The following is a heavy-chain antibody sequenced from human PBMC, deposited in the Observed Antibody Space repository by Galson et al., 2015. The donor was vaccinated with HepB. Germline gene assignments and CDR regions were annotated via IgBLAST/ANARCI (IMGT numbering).Heavy chain of an antibody. CDR1: GGSITSDPYS. J-gene: IGHJ6*03. CDR3: ARGGRGYCNNGICSGTPYYPYYYMDV. D-gene: IGHD2-8*01. CDR2: IYNIGTT. V-gene: IGHV4-61*02. Sequence: CTVSGGSITSDPYSWSWIRQPAGKGLEWIGRIYNIGTTNYNPSLKSRVTMSVDTSRNQFSLKLSSVTAADTAVYYCARGGRGYCNNGICSGTPYYPYYYMDVWGKGTTVTVSS.